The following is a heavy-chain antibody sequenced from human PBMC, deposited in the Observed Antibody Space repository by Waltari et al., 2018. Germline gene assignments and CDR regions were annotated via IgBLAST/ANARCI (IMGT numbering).Heavy chain of an antibody. Sequence: QVQLVQSGAEVKKPGASVKVSCKASGYTFTNYDINWVRQATGQGLEWMGWRNPNSGNTGYAQKFQGRVTITRDPSISTAYMELSSLRSEDTAVYYCARDYGGNSGWFDPWGQGTLVIVSS. D-gene: IGHD2-21*02. V-gene: IGHV1-8*03. CDR3: ARDYGGNSGWFDP. J-gene: IGHJ5*02. CDR1: GYTFTNYD. CDR2: RNPNSGNT.